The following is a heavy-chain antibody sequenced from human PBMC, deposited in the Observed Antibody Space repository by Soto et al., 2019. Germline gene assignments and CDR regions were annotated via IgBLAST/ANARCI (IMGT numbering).Heavy chain of an antibody. D-gene: IGHD3-22*01. V-gene: IGHV3-23*01. CDR1: GFTFSSYA. J-gene: IGHJ4*02. CDR3: AKGNPYYDSSGYYY. CDR2: ISGSVGST. Sequence: GWSLRLSCASSGFTFSSYAMSWVRQAPGKGLEWVSAISGSVGSTYYADSGKGRFTISRDNSKNTLYLQMNSLRAEDTAVYYCAKGNPYYDSSGYYYWGQGTLVTVSS.